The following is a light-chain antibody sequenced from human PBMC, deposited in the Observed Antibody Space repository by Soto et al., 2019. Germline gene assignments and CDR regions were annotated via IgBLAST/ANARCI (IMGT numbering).Light chain of an antibody. J-gene: IGKJ1*01. Sequence: EIVLTQSPGTLSLSPGERAALSCRASQSIGSGSLAWYQQRPGQAPRLLVYGASSRATGVPDRFSGSGSGTDFTLTISRLEPEDFAVYYCQEYDGSPPWTFGQGTKVEIK. CDR1: QSIGSGS. CDR3: QEYDGSPPWT. V-gene: IGKV3-20*01. CDR2: GAS.